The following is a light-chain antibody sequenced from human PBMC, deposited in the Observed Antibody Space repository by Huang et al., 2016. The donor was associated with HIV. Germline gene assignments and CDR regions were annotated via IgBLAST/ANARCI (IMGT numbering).Light chain of an antibody. J-gene: IGKJ3*01. V-gene: IGKV3-15*01. CDR1: QSVRSN. CDR3: QQYDNWPPFT. Sequence: EIVMTQSPGTLSVSPGERAPLSCRASQSVRSNLAWYQQKPGQAPRLLIDDASTRATGVPARFSGSGSGTQFTLSISSLQSEDFAVYYCQQYDNWPPFTFGPGTKVDI. CDR2: DAS.